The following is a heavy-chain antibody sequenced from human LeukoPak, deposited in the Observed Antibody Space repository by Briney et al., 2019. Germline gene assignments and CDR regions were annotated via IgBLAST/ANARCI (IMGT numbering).Heavy chain of an antibody. D-gene: IGHD5-12*01. CDR3: ARHIQGGDSGYNYYYYYGMDV. V-gene: IGHV4-59*08. Sequence: KPSETLSLTCTVSGGSISSYYWTWIRQPPGKGLEWIGYIYYTGNTNYNPSLKSRVTISVDTSENQFSLKLSSVTAADTAVYYCARHIQGGDSGYNYYYYYGMDVWGQGTTVTVSS. J-gene: IGHJ6*02. CDR1: GGSISSYY. CDR2: IYYTGNT.